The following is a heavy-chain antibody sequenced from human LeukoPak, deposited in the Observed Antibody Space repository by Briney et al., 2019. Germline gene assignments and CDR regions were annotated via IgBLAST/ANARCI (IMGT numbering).Heavy chain of an antibody. V-gene: IGHV1-2*02. Sequence: GASVKVSCKASGYTFTGYYMHWVRQAPGQGLEWMGWINPNSGGTNYAQKFQGRVTMTRDTSISTAYMELSRLRSDDTAVYYCARGVYSSSWYPGGPPGMDVWGQGTTVTVSS. CDR3: ARGVYSSSWYPGGPPGMDV. CDR2: INPNSGGT. CDR1: GYTFTGYY. D-gene: IGHD6-13*01. J-gene: IGHJ6*02.